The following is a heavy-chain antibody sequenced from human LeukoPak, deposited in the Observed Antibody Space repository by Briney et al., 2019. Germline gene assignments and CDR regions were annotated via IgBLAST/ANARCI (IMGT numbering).Heavy chain of an antibody. CDR3: ATTVTQEYYYHYGLDV. D-gene: IGHD4-17*01. V-gene: IGHV1-69*05. CDR1: GGTFSSYA. Sequence: ASVKVSCKASGGTFSSYAISWVRQAPGQGLEWIGGIIPIFGTANYAQKFQGRVTLTRDTSISTAYMEVSSLRSEDTAVYYCATTVTQEYYYHYGLDVWGQGTTVTVSS. J-gene: IGHJ6*02. CDR2: IIPIFGTA.